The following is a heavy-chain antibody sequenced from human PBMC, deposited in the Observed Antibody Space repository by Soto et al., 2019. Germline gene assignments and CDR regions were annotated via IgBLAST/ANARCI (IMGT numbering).Heavy chain of an antibody. V-gene: IGHV4-39*01. CDR1: GGSISSSGYY. Sequence: SETLXLTFTVSGGSISSSGYYWGWIRQPPGKGLEWIGSIYYSGSTYYNPSLKSRVTISVDTSKNQFSLKLSSVTAADTAVYYCASQQLVHYYYGMDVWGQGTTVTVSS. CDR2: IYYSGST. J-gene: IGHJ6*02. CDR3: ASQQLVHYYYGMDV. D-gene: IGHD6-13*01.